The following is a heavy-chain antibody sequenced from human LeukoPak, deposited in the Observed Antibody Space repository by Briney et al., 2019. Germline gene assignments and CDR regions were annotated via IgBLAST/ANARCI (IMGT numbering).Heavy chain of an antibody. CDR3: ASFRVPYSSGWYGYNWFDP. D-gene: IGHD6-19*01. J-gene: IGHJ5*02. V-gene: IGHV4-34*01. Sequence: SETLSLTCAVYGGSFSGYYWSWIRQPPGKGLEWIGEINHSGSTNYNPSLKSRVTISVDTSKNQFSLKLSSVTAADTAVYYCASFRVPYSSGWYGYNWFDPWGQGTLVTVSS. CDR2: INHSGST. CDR1: GGSFSGYY.